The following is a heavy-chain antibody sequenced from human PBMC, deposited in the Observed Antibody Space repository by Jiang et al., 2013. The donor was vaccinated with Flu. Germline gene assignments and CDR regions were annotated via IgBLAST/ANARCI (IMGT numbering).Heavy chain of an antibody. CDR2: IDWDDDK. D-gene: IGHD4-17*01. J-gene: IGHJ6*02. Sequence: PTQTLTLTCTFSGFSLSTSGMCVSWIRQPPGKALEWLARIDWDDDKYYSTSLKTRLTISKDTSKNQVVLTMTNMDPVDTATYYCARDYANSHYYYYGMDVWGQGTTVTVSS. CDR1: GFSLSTSGMC. CDR3: ARDYANSHYYYYGMDV. V-gene: IGHV2-70*11.